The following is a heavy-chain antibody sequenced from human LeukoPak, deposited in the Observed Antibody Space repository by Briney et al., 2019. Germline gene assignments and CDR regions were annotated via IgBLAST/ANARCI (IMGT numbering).Heavy chain of an antibody. D-gene: IGHD3-10*01. CDR1: GFTFDDYG. V-gene: IGHV3-30*02. J-gene: IGHJ5*02. Sequence: GGSLRLSCAASGFTFDDYGMSWVRQAPGKGLEWVAFIRYDGNDKFYAESVKGRFTISRDTSRNTLYLQMNTLRLEDTAVYYCVKDLMRDRWFGESWGQGTLVTVSS. CDR3: VKDLMRDRWFGES. CDR2: IRYDGNDK.